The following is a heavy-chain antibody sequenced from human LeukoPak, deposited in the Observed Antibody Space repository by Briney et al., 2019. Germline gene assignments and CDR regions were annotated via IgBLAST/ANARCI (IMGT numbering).Heavy chain of an antibody. CDR3: ARDQRSESYYPWGWFDP. D-gene: IGHD1-26*01. V-gene: IGHV3-66*02. CDR2: IYSAGST. J-gene: IGHJ5*02. CDR1: GFAVSTNY. Sequence: GGSLRLSCAASGFAVSTNYLSWVRQAPGQGLEWVSVIYSAGSTYYTDSVKGRFTISRDNSKNTLYLQMNSLRPEDTAVYYCARDQRSESYYPWGWFDPWGQGTLVTVSS.